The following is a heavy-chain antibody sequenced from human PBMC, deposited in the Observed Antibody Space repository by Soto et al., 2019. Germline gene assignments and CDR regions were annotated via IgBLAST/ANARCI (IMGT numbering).Heavy chain of an antibody. D-gene: IGHD3-9*01. CDR1: GYSFTSYW. CDR2: IYPGDSDT. V-gene: IGHV5-51*01. Sequence: GESLKISCQGSGYSFTSYWIGWVRQMPGKGLEWMGIIYPGDSDTRYSPSFQGQVTISADKSISTAYLQWSSLKASDTAMYYCARTPAPKSLRYFDWSTRHGMDVWGQGTTVTVSS. CDR3: ARTPAPKSLRYFDWSTRHGMDV. J-gene: IGHJ6*02.